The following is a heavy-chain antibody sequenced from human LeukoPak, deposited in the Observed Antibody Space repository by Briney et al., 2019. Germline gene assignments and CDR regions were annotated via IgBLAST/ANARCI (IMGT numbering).Heavy chain of an antibody. CDR2: IYYTGIT. Sequence: SETLSLTCTVSGGSISGSSYYWDWIRQSPGTGLEWIGSIYYTGITYSNPSLENRVTISVDTSKNHFSLKVTSVTAADTAVYSRARSAVRFGAFDVWGQGTTVTVSS. CDR3: ARSAVRFGAFDV. J-gene: IGHJ3*01. CDR1: GGSISGSSYY. V-gene: IGHV4-39*02. D-gene: IGHD3-10*01.